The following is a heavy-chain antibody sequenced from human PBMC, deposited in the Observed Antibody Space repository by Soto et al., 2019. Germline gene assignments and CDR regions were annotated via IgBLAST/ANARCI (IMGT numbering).Heavy chain of an antibody. J-gene: IGHJ3*02. V-gene: IGHV3-9*01. CDR2: ISWNSGSI. CDR3: AEAPGPTMTRQVFDI. Sequence: PGGSLRLSCVASGFTFDDYAMHWVRQAPGKGLEWVSGISWNSGSIGYADSVKGRFTISRDNAKNSLYVQMNSLRAEDTALYYCAEAPGPTMTRQVFDIWGQGTMVTVS. D-gene: IGHD4-17*01. CDR1: GFTFDDYA.